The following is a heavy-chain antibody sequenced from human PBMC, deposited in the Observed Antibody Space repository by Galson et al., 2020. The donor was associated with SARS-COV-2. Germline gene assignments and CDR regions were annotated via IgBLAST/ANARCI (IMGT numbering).Heavy chain of an antibody. CDR3: ARPATTVTTRDY. CDR2: IYYSGRT. CDR1: GGSISSSSYY. V-gene: IGHV4-39*01. J-gene: IGHJ4*02. Sequence: ASETLSLTCTVSGGSISSSSYYWGWIRQPPGKGLEWIGSIYYSGRTYYNPSLKSRVTISVDTSKNQFSLKLSSVTAADTAVYYCARPATTVTTRDYWGQGTLVTVSS. D-gene: IGHD4-17*01.